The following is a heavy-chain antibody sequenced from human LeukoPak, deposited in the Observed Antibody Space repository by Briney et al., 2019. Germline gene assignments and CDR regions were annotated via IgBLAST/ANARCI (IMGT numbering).Heavy chain of an antibody. D-gene: IGHD3-16*01. CDR3: ARDRGEGDSLDYMDV. CDR1: GGSISSSSYY. V-gene: IGHV4-39*02. Sequence: SETLSLTCTVSGGSISSSSYYWGWIRQPPGKGLEWIGSIYYSGSTYYNPSLKSRVTISVDTSKNQFSLKLSSVTAADTAVYYCARDRGEGDSLDYMDVWGRGTTVTVSS. J-gene: IGHJ6*03. CDR2: IYYSGST.